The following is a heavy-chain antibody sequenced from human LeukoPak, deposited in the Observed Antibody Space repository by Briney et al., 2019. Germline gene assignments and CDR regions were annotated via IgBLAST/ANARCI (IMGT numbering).Heavy chain of an antibody. CDR2: MNPNSGNT. D-gene: IGHD6-13*01. CDR1: GYTFTSYD. V-gene: IGHV1-8*01. Sequence: ASVKVSCKASGYTFTSYDINWVRQATGQGLEWMGWMNPNSGNTGYAQKFQGRVTMTRNTSISTAYMELSSLRSEDTAVYYCARTHSSSRYPNGMDVWGQGTTVTVSS. CDR3: ARTHSSSRYPNGMDV. J-gene: IGHJ6*02.